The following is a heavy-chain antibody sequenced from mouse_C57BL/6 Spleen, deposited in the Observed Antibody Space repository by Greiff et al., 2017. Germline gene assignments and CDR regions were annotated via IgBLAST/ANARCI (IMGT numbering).Heavy chain of an antibody. CDR2: IYPGAGDP. V-gene: IGHV1-82*01. D-gene: IGHD4-1*01. J-gene: IGHJ2*01. CDR3: NWDYFDY. Sequence: VQLPQSGPELVQPGASVKISCKASGYAFSSSWMNWVTQRPGKGLEWIGRIYPGAGDPNYNGKFKGKATLTADKSSRTAYMQLSSLTSEDSAVYCCNWDYFDYWGQGTTLTVSS. CDR1: GYAFSSSW.